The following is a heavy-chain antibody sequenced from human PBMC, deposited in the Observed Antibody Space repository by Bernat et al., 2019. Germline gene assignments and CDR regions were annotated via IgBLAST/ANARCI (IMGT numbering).Heavy chain of an antibody. Sequence: EVQLVESGGGLVQPGRSLRLSCAASGFTFDDYAMHWVRQAPGKGLEWVSGISWNSGSIGYADSVKGRFTISRDNAKNSLYLQMNSLRAEDTALYYCALLQPSGSYGEAFDIWGQGTMVTVSS. D-gene: IGHD1-26*01. CDR2: ISWNSGSI. CDR3: ALLQPSGSYGEAFDI. J-gene: IGHJ3*02. V-gene: IGHV3-9*01. CDR1: GFTFDDYA.